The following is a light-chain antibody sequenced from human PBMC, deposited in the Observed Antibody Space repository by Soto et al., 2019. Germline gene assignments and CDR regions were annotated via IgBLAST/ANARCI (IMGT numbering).Light chain of an antibody. Sequence: QSALTQPASVSGSPGQSITISCTGTSSDVGAYNYVSWYQQHPGKAPKLLIYEVTNRPSGVSNRFSGSKSGNTASLTISGLQTEDEADYYCTSYTSSFTHLFGTGTKVTVL. CDR2: EVT. CDR1: SSDVGAYNY. V-gene: IGLV2-14*01. J-gene: IGLJ1*01. CDR3: TSYTSSFTHL.